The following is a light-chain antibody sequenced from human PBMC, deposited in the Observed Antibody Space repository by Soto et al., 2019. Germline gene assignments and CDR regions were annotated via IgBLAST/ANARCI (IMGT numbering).Light chain of an antibody. CDR3: QQYNNWPSL. Sequence: EIVMTQSPATPSVSPGERATLSRRASQSVSSNLAWYQQKPGQAPRLLIYGASTRATGIPARFSGSGSGTEFTLTISSLQSEDFAVYYCQQYNNWPSLFGPGTKVDIK. CDR2: GAS. J-gene: IGKJ3*01. V-gene: IGKV3-15*01. CDR1: QSVSSN.